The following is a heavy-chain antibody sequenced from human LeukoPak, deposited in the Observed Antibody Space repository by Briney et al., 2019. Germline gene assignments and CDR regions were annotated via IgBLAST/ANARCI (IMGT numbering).Heavy chain of an antibody. V-gene: IGHV4-34*01. J-gene: IGHJ5*02. CDR1: GGSFSGYY. D-gene: IGHD3-9*01. CDR3: ASLNYDILTGYYTGWFDP. Sequence: SKTLSLTCAVYGGSFSGYYWSWIRQPPGKGLEWIGEINHSGSTNYNPSLKSRVTISVDTSKNQFSLKLSSVTAADTAVYYCASLNYDILTGYYTGWFDPWGQGTLVTVSS. CDR2: INHSGST.